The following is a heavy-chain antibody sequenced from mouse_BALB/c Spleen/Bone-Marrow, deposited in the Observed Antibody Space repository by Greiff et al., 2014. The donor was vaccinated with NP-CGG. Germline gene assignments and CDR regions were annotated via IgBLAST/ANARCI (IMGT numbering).Heavy chain of an antibody. Sequence: VHVKQSGAELVKPGASVKLSCTASGITIKDTYMHWVRQRPEQGLEWIGRIDPANGNTKYDPRFQGKATITADTSSNTAYLHHSSLTSEDAAVYYCAGSGPYYGTSWFAYWGQGTLVTVSA. CDR1: GITIKDTY. CDR3: AGSGPYYGTSWFAY. CDR2: IDPANGNT. D-gene: IGHD2-10*01. V-gene: IGHV14-3*02. J-gene: IGHJ3*01.